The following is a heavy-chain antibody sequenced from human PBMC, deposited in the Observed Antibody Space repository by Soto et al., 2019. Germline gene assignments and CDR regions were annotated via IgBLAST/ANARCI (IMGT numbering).Heavy chain of an antibody. CDR3: AKDKVYSNYEHYFDY. CDR2: ISWHSGNL. V-gene: IGHV3-9*01. CDR1: GFSFENYA. J-gene: IGHJ4*02. D-gene: IGHD4-4*01. Sequence: EVQLVESGGGLVQPGRSLRLSCAASGFSFENYAMYWVRQAPGQGLEWVSGISWHSGNLGYADSVRGRFTIYRDNGKNTLYPQMNSLRPEDTGLYYCAKDKVYSNYEHYFDYWGQGTLVSVSS.